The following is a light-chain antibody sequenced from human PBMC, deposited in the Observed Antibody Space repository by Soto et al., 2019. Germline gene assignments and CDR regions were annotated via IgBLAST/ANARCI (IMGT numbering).Light chain of an antibody. CDR2: WAS. V-gene: IGKV4-1*01. CDR1: QSVLHSSNNKNY. J-gene: IGKJ1*01. Sequence: DIVMTQSPAALAVSLGERATINFKSSQSVLHSSNNKNYLAWYQQKAGQPPKLLIYWASTRESGVPDRFSGGGSGTDFTLTISSLQAEDVAVYYCQQYYSARTFGQGTKVDIK. CDR3: QQYYSART.